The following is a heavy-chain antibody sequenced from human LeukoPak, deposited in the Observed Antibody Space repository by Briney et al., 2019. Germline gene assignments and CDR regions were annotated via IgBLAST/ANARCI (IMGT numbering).Heavy chain of an antibody. J-gene: IGHJ5*02. CDR3: ARSTFDWLEHDNGAGAGSYNWFDP. V-gene: IGHV4-39*07. CDR1: GGSISSSSYY. CDR2: IYYSGST. D-gene: IGHD3-9*01. Sequence: KASETLSLTCTVSGGSISSSSYYWGWIRQPPGKGLEWIGSIYYSGSTYYNPSLKSRVTISVDTSKNQFSLKLSSVTAADTAVYYCARSTFDWLEHDNGAGAGSYNWFDPWGQGTLVTVSS.